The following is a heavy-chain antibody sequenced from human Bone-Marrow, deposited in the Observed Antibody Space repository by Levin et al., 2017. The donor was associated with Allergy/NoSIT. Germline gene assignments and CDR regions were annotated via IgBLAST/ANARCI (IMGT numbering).Heavy chain of an antibody. CDR2: INSDASST. V-gene: IGHV3-74*01. CDR3: ARGRSCSGTNCYIGWFDP. J-gene: IGHJ5*02. CDR1: GFTFSSYW. D-gene: IGHD2-2*02. Sequence: GGSLRLSCAASGFTFSSYWMHWVRQAPGKGLVWVSRINSDASSTTYADSVKGRFTISRDNAKNTLYLQMNSLRAEDTAVYYCARGRSCSGTNCYIGWFDPWGQGTLVTVSS.